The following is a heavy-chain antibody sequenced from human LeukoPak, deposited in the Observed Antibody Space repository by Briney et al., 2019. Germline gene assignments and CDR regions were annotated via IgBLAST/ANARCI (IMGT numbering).Heavy chain of an antibody. D-gene: IGHD4-17*01. V-gene: IGHV4-30-4*01. J-gene: IGHJ4*02. Sequence: SETLSLTCTVSGGSISSGGYHWSWIRQPPGKGLEWIGYIYYSGSTYYNPSLKSRVTISVDTSKNQFSLKLSSVTAADTAVYYCASGANPCGDYDDDYWGQGTLVTVSS. CDR1: GGSISSGGYH. CDR2: IYYSGST. CDR3: ASGANPCGDYDDDY.